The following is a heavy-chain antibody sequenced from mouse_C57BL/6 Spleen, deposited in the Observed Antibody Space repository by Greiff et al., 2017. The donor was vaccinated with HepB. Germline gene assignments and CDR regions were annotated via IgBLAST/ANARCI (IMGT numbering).Heavy chain of an antibody. CDR2: IYPGSGNT. V-gene: IGHV1-76*01. Sequence: VQLQQSGAELVRPGASVKLSCKASGYTFTDYYINWVKQRPGQGLEWIARIYPGSGNTYYNEKFKGKATLTAEKSSSTAYMQLSSLTSEDSAVYFCARGRLRQGYYDAMDYWGQGTSVTVSS. D-gene: IGHD2-4*01. CDR3: ARGRLRQGYYDAMDY. J-gene: IGHJ4*01. CDR1: GYTFTDYY.